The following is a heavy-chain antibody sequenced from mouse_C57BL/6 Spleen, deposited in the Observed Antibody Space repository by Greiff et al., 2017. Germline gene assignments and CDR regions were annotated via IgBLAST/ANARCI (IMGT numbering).Heavy chain of an antibody. V-gene: IGHV1-66*01. J-gene: IGHJ4*01. CDR3: ARPDGSSYDYYAMDY. D-gene: IGHD1-1*01. CDR2: IYPGSGNT. Sequence: VQLQQSGPELVKPGASVKISCKASGYSFTSYYIHWVKQRPGQGLEWIGWIYPGSGNTKYNEKFKGKATLTADTSSSTAYMQLSSLTSEDSAVXYCARPDGSSYDYYAMDYWGQGTSVTVSS. CDR1: GYSFTSYY.